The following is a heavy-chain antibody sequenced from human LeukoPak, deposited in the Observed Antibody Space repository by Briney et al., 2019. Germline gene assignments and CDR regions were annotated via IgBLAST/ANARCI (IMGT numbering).Heavy chain of an antibody. V-gene: IGHV4-34*01. CDR1: GGSFSGYY. CDR2: INHSGST. Sequence: SETLSLTCAVYGGSFSGYYWNWIRQPPGKGLEWIGEINHSGSTNYNPSLKSRVTISVDTSKNQFSLKLSSVTAADTAVYYCARKAHVVVPAASREGVIYFDYWGQGTLVTVSS. CDR3: ARKAHVVVPAASREGVIYFDY. J-gene: IGHJ4*02. D-gene: IGHD2-2*01.